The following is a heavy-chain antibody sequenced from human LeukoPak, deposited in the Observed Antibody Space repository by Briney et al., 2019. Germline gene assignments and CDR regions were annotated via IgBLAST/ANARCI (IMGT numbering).Heavy chain of an antibody. D-gene: IGHD3-22*01. Sequence: PGGSLRLSCAASGFPFSSYAMSWVRQAPGKGLEWVSAVSGNGGTTYYADSVKGRFSISRDESRNALYLRISSLRDEDTAVYYCAIMHGYYDGSGYWVQWGQGTLVTVSS. CDR2: VSGNGGTT. CDR1: GFPFSSYA. CDR3: AIMHGYYDGSGYWVQ. V-gene: IGHV3-23*01. J-gene: IGHJ1*01.